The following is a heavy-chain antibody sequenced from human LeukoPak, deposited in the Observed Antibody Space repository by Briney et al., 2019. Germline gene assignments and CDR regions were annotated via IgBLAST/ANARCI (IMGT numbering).Heavy chain of an antibody. CDR2: ISSSGST. V-gene: IGHV4-4*07. D-gene: IGHD4-17*01. CDR1: GGSISSYY. CDR3: VTVTTRLYYFDY. Sequence: SETLSLTCTVSGGSISSYYWSWIRQPAGKGLEWIGRISSSGSTNYNPSLKSRVTISVDASKNQFSLKLSSVTAADTAVYYCVTVTTRLYYFDYWGQGTLVTVFS. J-gene: IGHJ4*02.